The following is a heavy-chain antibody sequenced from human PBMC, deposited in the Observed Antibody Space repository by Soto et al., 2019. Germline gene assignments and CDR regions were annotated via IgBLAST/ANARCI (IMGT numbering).Heavy chain of an antibody. V-gene: IGHV3-30*18. CDR3: VKGNQLLRYYFEY. J-gene: IGHJ4*02. D-gene: IGHD1-26*01. Sequence: SLLLCCAAYGFTFGSYGMHWVRQAPGKGLEWVAVISYDGSNKYYADSVKGRFTISRDNSKNTLYLQMTSLRVEDTAVYYCVKGNQLLRYYFEYWGRGALVTVSS. CDR1: GFTFGSYG. CDR2: ISYDGSNK.